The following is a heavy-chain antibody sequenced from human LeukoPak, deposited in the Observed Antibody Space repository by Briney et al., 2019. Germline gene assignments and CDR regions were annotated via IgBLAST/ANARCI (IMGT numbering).Heavy chain of an antibody. J-gene: IGHJ3*02. V-gene: IGHV3-74*01. CDR2: IKSDGSST. CDR3: ARHIVVVTAPLLAFDI. CDR1: GFTFSSYW. D-gene: IGHD2-21*02. Sequence: GGSLRLSCAASGFTFSSYWMHWVRQAPGKGLVWVSRIKSDGSSTNYADSVKGRVTISRDNAKNSLYLQMNSLRAEDTAVYYCARHIVVVTAPLLAFDIWGQGTMVTVSS.